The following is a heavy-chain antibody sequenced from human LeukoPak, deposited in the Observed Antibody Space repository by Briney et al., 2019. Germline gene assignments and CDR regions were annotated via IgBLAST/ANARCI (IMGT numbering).Heavy chain of an antibody. CDR1: GGSINSYY. Sequence: SETLSLTCTVSGGSINSYYWSWIRQPPGKGLEWIGSIYYAGSTNYTPSLKSRITISVDTSKNQFSLKLTSITAADTAVYYCARVRGGTYNHYFDYWGQGTLVTVSS. CDR2: IYYAGST. CDR3: ARVRGGTYNHYFDY. V-gene: IGHV4-59*01. J-gene: IGHJ4*02. D-gene: IGHD5-24*01.